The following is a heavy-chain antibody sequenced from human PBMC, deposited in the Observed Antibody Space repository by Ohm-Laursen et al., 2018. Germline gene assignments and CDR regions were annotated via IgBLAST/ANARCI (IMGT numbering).Heavy chain of an antibody. CDR1: GFTFSSYA. CDR3: ARHPSPYCGGDCPPEY. J-gene: IGHJ4*02. D-gene: IGHD2-21*02. CDR2: ISGSGDST. Sequence: SLRLSCTAPGFTFSSYAMSWARQAPGKGLEWVSTISGSGDSTHYADSVKGRFTISRDNIKNTLYLQMNTLRAEDTAVYYCARHPSPYCGGDCPPEYWGQGILVTVSS. V-gene: IGHV3-23*01.